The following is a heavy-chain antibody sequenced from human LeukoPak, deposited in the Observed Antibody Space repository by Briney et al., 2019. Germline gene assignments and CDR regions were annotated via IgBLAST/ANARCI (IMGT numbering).Heavy chain of an antibody. CDR3: ARSTGGTAMVSIHYYCMDV. J-gene: IGHJ6*03. Sequence: PGGSLRLSCAASGVSFSSYCMRWARQAPGKGLEWVADIWYGGSKEYYVDSVKSRFTISRDNSQTTLSLQMTSLRAEDTAVYYCARSTGGTAMVSIHYYCMDVWGKGTTVTVSS. V-gene: IGHV3-33*01. D-gene: IGHD5-18*01. CDR2: IWYGGSKE. CDR1: GVSFSSYC.